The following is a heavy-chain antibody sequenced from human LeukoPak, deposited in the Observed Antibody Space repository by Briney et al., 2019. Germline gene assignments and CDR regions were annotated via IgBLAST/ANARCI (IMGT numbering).Heavy chain of an antibody. CDR1: GYTFTGYY. Sequence: ASVKVSCKASGYTFTGYYMHWVRQAPGQGLEWMGWINPSSDGTNYAQTFQGRVTMTRDTSISTAYMELSRLTSDDTAVYYCARSTTVTYVGVWGQGTLVTVSS. CDR3: ARSTTVTYVGV. V-gene: IGHV1-2*02. J-gene: IGHJ4*02. D-gene: IGHD4-17*01. CDR2: INPSSDGT.